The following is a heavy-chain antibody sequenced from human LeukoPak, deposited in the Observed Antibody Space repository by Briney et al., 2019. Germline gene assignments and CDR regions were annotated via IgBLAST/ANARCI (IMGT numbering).Heavy chain of an antibody. CDR3: ARGRGGATTGFDH. CDR1: GYTFSGYY. D-gene: IGHD1-26*01. CDR2: INSLSGAT. V-gene: IGHV1-2*02. Sequence: ASVNVSCNASGYTFSGYYMHWVRQAPGQGLESMRWINSLSGATNYASNFQGRVTFSRDNSISTAYMDLTSLRSDDTAIYYCARGRGGATTGFDHWGQGTLVIVSS. J-gene: IGHJ4*02.